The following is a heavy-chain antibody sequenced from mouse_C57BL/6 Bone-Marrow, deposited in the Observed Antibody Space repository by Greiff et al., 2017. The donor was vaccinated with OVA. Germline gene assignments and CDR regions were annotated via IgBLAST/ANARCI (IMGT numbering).Heavy chain of an antibody. CDR1: GSTLTNYG. CDR2: IIPGSGNT. V-gene: IGHV1-7*01. CDR3: ARWYYAMDY. Sequence: VQLRQSGAELENPGASVKLSCKPSGSTLTNYGMHWVKQRPGKGRDWIGYIIPGSGNTKYNQNFKDKATLTADKSSSTAYMQLSSLTYEDSAVYYCARWYYAMDYWGQGTSVTVSS. J-gene: IGHJ4*01.